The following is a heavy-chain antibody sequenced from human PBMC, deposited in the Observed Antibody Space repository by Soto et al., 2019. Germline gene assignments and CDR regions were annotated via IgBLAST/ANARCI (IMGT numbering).Heavy chain of an antibody. CDR1: GFTFSSYW. CDR2: IKQDGSEK. CDR3: ARDRAVAGRDLYYFDY. Sequence: GGSLRLSCAASGFTFSSYWMSWVRQAPGKGLEWVANIKQDGSEKYYVDSVKGRFTISRDNAKNSLYLQMNSLRAEDTAVYYCARDRAVAGRDLYYFDYWGQGTLVTVSS. V-gene: IGHV3-7*01. J-gene: IGHJ4*02. D-gene: IGHD6-13*01.